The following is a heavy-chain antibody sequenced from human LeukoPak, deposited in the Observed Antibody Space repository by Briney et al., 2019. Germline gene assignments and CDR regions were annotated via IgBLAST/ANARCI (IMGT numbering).Heavy chain of an antibody. Sequence: PGGSLRLSCASSGFTFDSYAMQWVRQAPGKGLEWVSAISWNSGDIDYADSVKGRFTISRDNAKNSLYLEMNSLRAEDTALYYCAKGAAAVGGTYFDIWGQGTMVTVSS. CDR1: GFTFDSYA. J-gene: IGHJ3*02. CDR2: ISWNSGDI. V-gene: IGHV3-9*01. D-gene: IGHD1-26*01. CDR3: AKGAAAVGGTYFDI.